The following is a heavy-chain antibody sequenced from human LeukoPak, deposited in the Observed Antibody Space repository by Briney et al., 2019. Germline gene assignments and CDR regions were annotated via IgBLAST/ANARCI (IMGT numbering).Heavy chain of an antibody. CDR2: VYYSGST. D-gene: IGHD6-19*01. Sequence: SETLSLTCSVSGGSISSSSYYWGVIRQPPGKGLEWIGSVYYSGSTYYNPSLKSRLTISVDTSKNQFSLKLSSVTASDTAVYYCAREGIAVAGVFDYWGQGTLVTVSS. V-gene: IGHV4-39*02. CDR3: AREGIAVAGVFDY. CDR1: GGSISSSSYY. J-gene: IGHJ4*02.